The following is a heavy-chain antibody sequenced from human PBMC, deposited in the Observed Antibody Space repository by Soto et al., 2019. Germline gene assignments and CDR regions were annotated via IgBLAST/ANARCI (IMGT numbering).Heavy chain of an antibody. CDR1: GYTFTGYY. CDR2: INPNSGGT. V-gene: IGHV1-2*02. J-gene: IGHJ6*02. D-gene: IGHD3-10*01. CDR3: ARGYYGSGSYYPDYYGMDV. Sequence: QVQLVQSGAEVKKPGASVKVSCKASGYTFTGYYMHWVRQAPGQGLEWMGWINPNSGGTNYAQKFQGRVTMTRDTSSSTAYMELSRLRSDDTAVYYCARGYYGSGSYYPDYYGMDVWGQGTTVTVSS.